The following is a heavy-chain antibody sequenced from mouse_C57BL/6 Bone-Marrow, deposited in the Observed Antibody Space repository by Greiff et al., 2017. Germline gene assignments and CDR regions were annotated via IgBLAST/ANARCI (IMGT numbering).Heavy chain of an antibody. CDR2: IDPSDSYT. J-gene: IGHJ2*01. CDR1: GYTFTSYW. V-gene: IGHV1-59*01. D-gene: IGHD2-3*01. Sequence: QVQLQQPGAELVRPGTSVKLSCKASGYTFTSYWMHWVKQRPGQGLEWIGVIDPSDSYTNYNQKFKGKAPLTVDTSSSTAYMQLSSLTSEDSAVYYCARDGYYDYFDYWGQGTTLTVS. CDR3: ARDGYYDYFDY.